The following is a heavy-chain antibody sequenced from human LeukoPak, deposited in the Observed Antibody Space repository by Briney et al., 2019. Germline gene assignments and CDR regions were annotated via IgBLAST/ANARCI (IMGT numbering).Heavy chain of an antibody. Sequence: LPGGSLRLSCAASGFTFDDYAMHWVRHAPGKGLEWVSGISWNSGSIGYADSVKGRFTISRDNAKNSLYLQMNSLRAEDTALYYCAKDSRAGGDTIFGVVIPSFDYWGQGTLVTVSS. CDR3: AKDSRAGGDTIFGVVIPSFDY. D-gene: IGHD3-3*01. CDR2: ISWNSGSI. CDR1: GFTFDDYA. V-gene: IGHV3-9*01. J-gene: IGHJ4*02.